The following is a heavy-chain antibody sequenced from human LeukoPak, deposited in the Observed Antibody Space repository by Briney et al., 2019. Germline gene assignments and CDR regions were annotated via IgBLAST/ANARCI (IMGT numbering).Heavy chain of an antibody. Sequence: PGGSLRLSCAASGFTFGTYAMTWVRQAPGKGLEWVSGISVRGDTTYYAGSVKGRFTVSRDSSKNTLHLQMSSLRVDDTAVYYCAKHAWGGGIYSYYHYMDVWGKGTTVTVSS. J-gene: IGHJ6*03. CDR1: GFTFGTYA. CDR3: AKHAWGGGIYSYYHYMDV. D-gene: IGHD3-16*01. CDR2: ISVRGDTT. V-gene: IGHV3-23*01.